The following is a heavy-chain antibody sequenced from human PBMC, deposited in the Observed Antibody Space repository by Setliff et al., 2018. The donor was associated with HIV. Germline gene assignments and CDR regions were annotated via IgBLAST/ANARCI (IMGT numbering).Heavy chain of an antibody. V-gene: IGHV3-48*04. CDR2: ISGTSSTI. J-gene: IGHJ4*02. Sequence: SLRLSCAASGFTFSTYSMNWVRQAPGKGLEWLAFISGTSSTIYYADSVRGRFTISRDNAKSSLYLQINSLRANDTAVYYCARIPPQRLLGYFDNWGQGTLVTVSS. CDR3: ARIPPQRLLGYFDN. D-gene: IGHD6-19*01. CDR1: GFTFSTYS.